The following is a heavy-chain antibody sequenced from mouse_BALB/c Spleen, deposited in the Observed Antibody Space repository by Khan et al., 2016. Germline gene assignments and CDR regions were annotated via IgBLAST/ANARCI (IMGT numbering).Heavy chain of an antibody. CDR1: DYTFTSYW. D-gene: IGHD2-1*01. Sequence: QVRLQQSGAELAKPGASVKMSCKASDYTFTSYWMHWVKQRPGQGLEWIGYINPNTGYAAYNQKFQDKATLTADKSSNTAYMEMNSLTSEDSAFDYCAYCNYPYYSPIVYWRQGPPVPVSS. CDR2: INPNTGYA. J-gene: IGHJ4*01. CDR3: AYCNYPYYSPIVY. V-gene: IGHV1-7*01.